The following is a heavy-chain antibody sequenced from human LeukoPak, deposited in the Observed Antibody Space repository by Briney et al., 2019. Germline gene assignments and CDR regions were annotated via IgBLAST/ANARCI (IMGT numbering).Heavy chain of an antibody. Sequence: SETLSLTCTVSGYSISSSYYWGWIRQPPGRGLEWIGSVYYSGSTYYNPSLKSRVTISLDTSKNQFSLKLSSVIAADTAVYYCARAGIAAAGEPFDYWGQGTLVTVSS. CDR1: GYSISSSYY. CDR3: ARAGIAAAGEPFDY. V-gene: IGHV4-38-2*02. D-gene: IGHD6-13*01. CDR2: VYYSGST. J-gene: IGHJ4*02.